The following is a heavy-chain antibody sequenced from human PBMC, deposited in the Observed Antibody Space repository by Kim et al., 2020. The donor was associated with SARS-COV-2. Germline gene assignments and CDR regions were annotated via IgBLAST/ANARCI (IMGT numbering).Heavy chain of an antibody. J-gene: IGHJ4*02. D-gene: IGHD2-2*01. Sequence: GGSLRLSCAASGFTFSSYSMNWVRQAPGKGLEWVSSISSSGNYIYYPDSLKGRFTVSRDNAESSLYRQMTSLRAEDSAVYYCARDLSSSTSCYYYWGQGTLVTVSS. CDR2: ISSSGNYI. CDR1: GFTFSSYS. V-gene: IGHV3-21*01. CDR3: ARDLSSSTSCYYY.